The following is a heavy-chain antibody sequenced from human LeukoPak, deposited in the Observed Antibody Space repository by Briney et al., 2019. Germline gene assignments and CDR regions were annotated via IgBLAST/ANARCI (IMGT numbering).Heavy chain of an antibody. CDR2: IIPILGTA. CDR3: ASTDCSGGSCYLRGPNYYYMDV. CDR1: GGTFSSYA. J-gene: IGHJ6*03. D-gene: IGHD2-15*01. V-gene: IGHV1-69*13. Sequence: GASVKVSCKASGGTFSSYAISWVRQAPGQGLEWMGGIIPILGTANYAQKFQGRVTITADESTSTAYMELSSLRSEDTAVYYCASTDCSGGSCYLRGPNYYYMDVWGKGTTVTVSS.